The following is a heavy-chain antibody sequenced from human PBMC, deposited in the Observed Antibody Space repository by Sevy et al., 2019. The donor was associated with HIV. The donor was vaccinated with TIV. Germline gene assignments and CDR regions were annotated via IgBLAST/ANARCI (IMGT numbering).Heavy chain of an antibody. J-gene: IGHJ6*02. V-gene: IGHV6-1*01. CDR3: ARVYYDFWGGYYGVDV. D-gene: IGHD3-3*01. Sequence: SQTLSLTCAISGDSVSSNSAAWNWIRQSPSRGLEWLGRTYYRSKWYNDYAVSVKSRITINPDTSKNQFSLQLNSVTPEDTAVYYCARVYYDFWGGYYGVDVWGQGTTVTVSS. CDR2: TYYRSKWYN. CDR1: GDSVSSNSAA.